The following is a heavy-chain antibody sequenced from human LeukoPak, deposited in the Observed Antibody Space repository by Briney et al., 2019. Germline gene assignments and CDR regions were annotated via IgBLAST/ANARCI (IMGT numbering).Heavy chain of an antibody. Sequence: PSETLSLTCTVSGGSINNYYWSWIRQPPGKGPEWIAYIYYSGSTSYNPSLKSRVTISVDTSKNQLYLNLSSVTAADTAVYYCATGGRRWFDPWGQGTLVTVSS. J-gene: IGHJ5*02. V-gene: IGHV4-59*01. CDR3: ATGGRRWFDP. CDR1: GGSINNYY. D-gene: IGHD3-16*01. CDR2: IYYSGST.